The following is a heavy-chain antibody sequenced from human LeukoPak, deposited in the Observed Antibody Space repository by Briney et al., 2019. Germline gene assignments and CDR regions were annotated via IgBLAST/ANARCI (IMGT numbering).Heavy chain of an antibody. CDR2: IIPIFGTA. CDR1: GGTFSSYA. CDR3: ARGGYSYGAIDY. J-gene: IGHJ4*02. Sequence: GASVKVSCKASGGTFSSYAISWVRQAPGQGLEWMGGIIPIFGTANYAQKFQGRVTITADESTSTAYMELSSLRSEDTAVYYCARGGYSYGAIDYWGQGTLVTVSS. V-gene: IGHV1-69*13. D-gene: IGHD5-18*01.